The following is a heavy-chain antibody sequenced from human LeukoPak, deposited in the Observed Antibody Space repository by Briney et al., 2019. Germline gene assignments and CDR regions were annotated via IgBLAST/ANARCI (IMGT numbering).Heavy chain of an antibody. V-gene: IGHV3-30*18. CDR1: GFTFSNYD. CDR3: AKDFRDLLSGALDY. D-gene: IGHD1-14*01. Sequence: GGSLRLSCAASGFTFSNYDIHWVRQAPGKGLEWVAVISYDGSNKYYADSAKGRFTISRDNSKNTLYLQMNSLRAEDTAVYYCAKDFRDLLSGALDYWGQGTLVTVSS. J-gene: IGHJ4*02. CDR2: ISYDGSNK.